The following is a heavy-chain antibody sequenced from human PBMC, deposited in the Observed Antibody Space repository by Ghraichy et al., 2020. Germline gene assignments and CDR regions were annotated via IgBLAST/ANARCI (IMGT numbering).Heavy chain of an antibody. CDR2: IGSTGATI. CDR3: ARGGKFVLVVPCGD. Sequence: GGSLRLSCAASGFTFSEYYMTWVRQAPGKGLEWVAYIGSTGATIYHADSVKGRFTISRDNAKTSLYLQMNDLRVEDTAVYYCARGGKFVLVVPCGDWGQGALVTVSS. V-gene: IGHV3-11*01. CDR1: GFTFSEYY. D-gene: IGHD2-8*02. J-gene: IGHJ4*02.